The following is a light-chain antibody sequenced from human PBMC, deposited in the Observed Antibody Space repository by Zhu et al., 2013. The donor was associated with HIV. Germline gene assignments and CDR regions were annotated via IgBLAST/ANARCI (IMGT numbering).Light chain of an antibody. Sequence: SYELTQPPSVSVSPGQTASITCTGDKLGNRYASWYQQKPGQSPVLVIFQTTQRPSGIPERFSGSKSGNTATLTISGTQAMDEADYYCQAWDSSTVVFGGGTKADRP. V-gene: IGLV3-1*01. CDR1: KLGNRY. CDR2: QTT. CDR3: QAWDSSTVV. J-gene: IGLJ2*01.